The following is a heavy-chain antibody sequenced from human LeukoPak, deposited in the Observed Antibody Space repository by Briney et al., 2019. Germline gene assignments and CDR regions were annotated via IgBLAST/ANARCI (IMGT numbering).Heavy chain of an antibody. Sequence: ASVKVSCKASGGTFSSYAISWVRQAPGQGLEWMGRIIPILGIANYAQKFQGRVTITADESTSTAYMELSSLRSEDTAVYYCARERERGNWNPFDYWGQGTLVTVSS. V-gene: IGHV1-69*04. CDR2: IIPILGIA. CDR1: GGTFSSYA. J-gene: IGHJ4*02. D-gene: IGHD1-1*01. CDR3: ARERERGNWNPFDY.